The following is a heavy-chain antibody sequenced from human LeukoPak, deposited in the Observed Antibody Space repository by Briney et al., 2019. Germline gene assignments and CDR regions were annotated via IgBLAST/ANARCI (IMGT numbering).Heavy chain of an antibody. CDR2: ISAYNGNT. CDR1: GYTFTSYG. V-gene: IGHV1-18*01. Sequence: ASVKVSCKASGYTFTSYGISWVRQAPGQGLEWMGWISAYNGNTNYAQKLQGRVTMTTDTSTSTAYMELRSQRSDDTAVYYCARDKGEQWLGTTNFFDYWGQGTLVTVSS. D-gene: IGHD6-19*01. J-gene: IGHJ4*02. CDR3: ARDKGEQWLGTTNFFDY.